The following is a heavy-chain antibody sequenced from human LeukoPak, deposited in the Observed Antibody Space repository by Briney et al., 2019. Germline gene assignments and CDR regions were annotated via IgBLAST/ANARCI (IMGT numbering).Heavy chain of an antibody. CDR2: ISGSGGST. V-gene: IGHV3-23*01. J-gene: IGHJ4*02. Sequence: GGSLRLSCAASGFTFSSYAMSWVRQAPGKGLEWVSAISGSGGSTYYADSVKGRFTISRDNSKNTLYLQINSLRAEDTAVYYCAKVYQPSYYDILTGYFDYWGQGTLVTVSS. CDR1: GFTFSSYA. CDR3: AKVYQPSYYDILTGYFDY. D-gene: IGHD3-9*01.